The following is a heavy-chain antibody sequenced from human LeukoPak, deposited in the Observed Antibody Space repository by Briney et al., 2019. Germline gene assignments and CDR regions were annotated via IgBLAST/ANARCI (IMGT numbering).Heavy chain of an antibody. CDR2: IKEDGSEK. Sequence: GESLRLSCAASGFTFTSYWMTWVRQAPGKGLEWVANIKEDGSEKYYVDSVKGRFTISRDNTKNSLYLQMNSLRAEDTAVYYCASQPIIAVAGVPFDYWGQGTLVTVSS. CDR3: ASQPIIAVAGVPFDY. D-gene: IGHD6-19*01. J-gene: IGHJ4*02. CDR1: GFTFTSYW. V-gene: IGHV3-7*01.